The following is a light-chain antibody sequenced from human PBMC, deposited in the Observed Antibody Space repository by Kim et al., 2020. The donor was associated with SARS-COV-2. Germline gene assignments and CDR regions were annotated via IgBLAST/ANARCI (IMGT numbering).Light chain of an antibody. J-gene: IGKJ3*01. CDR3: MQGTYCPPT. CDR1: QGLVYTEVHTY. V-gene: IGKV2-30*01. Sequence: PAHSHCRSSQGLVYTEVHTYVNWVQQRPGQSPRRLISKVSNRDSGVPDRFSGSGSGTDFTLKISRVEAEDVVLYFCMQGTYCPPTFGARTNMDI. CDR2: KVS.